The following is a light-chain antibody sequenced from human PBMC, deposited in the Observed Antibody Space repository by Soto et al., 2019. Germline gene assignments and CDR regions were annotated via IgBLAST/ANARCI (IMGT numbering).Light chain of an antibody. Sequence: QSALAQPPSVSGAPGQRVTISCTGSSSNIGAGYDVHWYQQLPGTAPKLLIYANTNRPSGVPDRFSGSRSATSASLTITGLQAEDEADYYCQSYDRSLSGSFFGTGTKVTVL. J-gene: IGLJ1*01. V-gene: IGLV1-40*01. CDR3: QSYDRSLSGSF. CDR2: ANT. CDR1: SSNIGAGYD.